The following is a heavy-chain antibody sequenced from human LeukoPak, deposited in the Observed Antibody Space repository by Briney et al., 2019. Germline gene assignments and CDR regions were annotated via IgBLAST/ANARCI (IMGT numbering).Heavy chain of an antibody. Sequence: ASVKVSCKDAGYTFTGYYMQWVRQAPGQGLEWMGWINPNSGGTNYAQKFQGRVTMTRDTSISTAYMELSRLRSDDTAVYYCARTRRGYCSGGNCHNYYYMDVWGKGTTVTVSS. V-gene: IGHV1-2*02. D-gene: IGHD2-15*01. J-gene: IGHJ6*03. CDR3: ARTRRGYCSGGNCHNYYYMDV. CDR1: GYTFTGYY. CDR2: INPNSGGT.